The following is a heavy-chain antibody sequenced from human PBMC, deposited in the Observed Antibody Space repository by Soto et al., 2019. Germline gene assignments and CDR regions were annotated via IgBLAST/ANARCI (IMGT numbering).Heavy chain of an antibody. J-gene: IGHJ4*02. Sequence: EVQLLESGGGLVQPGGSLRLSCAASEFTFNNYVMTWVRQAPGKGLEWVSTISGSGDRTFYADSVKGRFTISRDSSRNTMYLQMSNLRAEDTAVYYCAKGPKYAPLDHWGQGTLVTVSS. CDR2: ISGSGDRT. CDR1: EFTFNNYV. V-gene: IGHV3-23*01. CDR3: AKGPKYAPLDH.